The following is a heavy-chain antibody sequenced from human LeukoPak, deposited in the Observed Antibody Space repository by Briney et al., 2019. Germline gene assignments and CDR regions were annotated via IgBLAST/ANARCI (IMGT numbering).Heavy chain of an antibody. CDR1: GGSFSGYY. CDR2: INHSGST. J-gene: IGHJ6*02. CDR3: ARGPRGWYYYYYGMDV. Sequence: SETLSLTCAVYGGSFSGYYWSWIRQPPGKGLEWIGEINHSGSTNYNPSLKSRITISVDTSKNQFSLKLSSVTAADTAVYYCARGPRGWYYYYYGMDVWGQGTTVTVSS. D-gene: IGHD6-19*01. V-gene: IGHV4-34*01.